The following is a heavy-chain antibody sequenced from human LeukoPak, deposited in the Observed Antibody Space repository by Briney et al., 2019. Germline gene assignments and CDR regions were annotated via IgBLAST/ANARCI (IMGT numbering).Heavy chain of an antibody. CDR1: GGSFSGSY. CDR2: INRSGRS. CDR3: ARGWRGSYYVI. Sequence: SETLSRTCAVYGGSFSGSYWGWIRQPPGKGLEWSGDINRSGRSNYNPSLKSRVPIPVDTYKNQFSLKLSSVTPADTAVYYCARGWRGSYYVIWGQGTMVTVPS. V-gene: IGHV4-34*01. J-gene: IGHJ3*02. D-gene: IGHD1-26*01.